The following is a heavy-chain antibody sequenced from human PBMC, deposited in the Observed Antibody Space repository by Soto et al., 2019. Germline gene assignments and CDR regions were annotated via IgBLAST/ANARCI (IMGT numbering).Heavy chain of an antibody. J-gene: IGHJ5*02. CDR2: IIPIFGTA. CDR3: AREILRANWFDP. V-gene: IGHV1-69*06. Sequence: ASVKVSCKASGGTFSSYAISWVRQAPGQGLEWMGGIIPIFGTANYAQKFQGRVTITADKSTSTAYMELSSLRSEDTAVYYCAREILRANWFDPWGQGTLVTVS. CDR1: GGTFSSYA. D-gene: IGHD4-17*01.